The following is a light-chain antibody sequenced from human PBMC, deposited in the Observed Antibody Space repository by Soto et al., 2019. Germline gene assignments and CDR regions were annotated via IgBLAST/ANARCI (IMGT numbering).Light chain of an antibody. J-gene: IGKJ5*01. V-gene: IGKV1-39*01. CDR3: QQSYSTPIT. CDR1: QTISYY. CDR2: AAS. Sequence: DIQMTQSPSSLSASVGDTVTITCRASQTISYYLNWYQQKPGKAPKLLIYAASNFQSGVPSRFSGSGSGTDFTLTISSLQPEDFATYYCQQSYSTPITFGQGTRLEIK.